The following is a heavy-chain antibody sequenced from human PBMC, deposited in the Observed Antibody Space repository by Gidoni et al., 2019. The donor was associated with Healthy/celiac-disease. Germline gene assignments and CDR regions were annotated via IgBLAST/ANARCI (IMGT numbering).Heavy chain of an antibody. Sequence: KKPGSSVKVSCKASGGTFSSYAISWVRQAPGQGFEWMGGIIPIFGTANYAKKFQGRVTLTAEKSTSTAYMELSSLRSEDTAVYYCARGAGYCSGGSCSYYYFDYWGQGTLVTVSS. J-gene: IGHJ4*02. CDR3: ARGAGYCSGGSCSYYYFDY. D-gene: IGHD2-15*01. CDR2: IIPIFGTA. V-gene: IGHV1-69*06. CDR1: GGTFSSYA.